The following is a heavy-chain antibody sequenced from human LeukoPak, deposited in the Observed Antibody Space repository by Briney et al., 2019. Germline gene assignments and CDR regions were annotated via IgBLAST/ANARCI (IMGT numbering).Heavy chain of an antibody. J-gene: IGHJ4*02. D-gene: IGHD6-13*01. V-gene: IGHV3-23*01. Sequence: PGGSLRLSCAASGFTFSSYAMSWVRQAPGKGLEWVSAISGSGGSTYYADSVKGRFTIPRDDSKNTLYLQMNSLRAEDTAVYYRAKGARIAAARAHFDYWGQGTLVTVSS. CDR2: ISGSGGST. CDR1: GFTFSSYA. CDR3: AKGARIAAARAHFDY.